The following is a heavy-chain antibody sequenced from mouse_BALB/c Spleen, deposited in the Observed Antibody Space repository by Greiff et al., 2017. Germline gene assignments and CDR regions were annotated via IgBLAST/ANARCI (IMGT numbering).Heavy chain of an antibody. J-gene: IGHJ2*01. CDR2: IWSGGST. CDR1: GFSLTSYG. D-gene: IGHD2-1*01. Sequence: VQLVESGPGLVQPSQSLSITCTVSGFSLTSYGVHWVRQSPGKGLEWLGVIWSGGSTDYNAAFISRLSISKDNSKSQVFFKMNSLQANDTAIYYCARNLGYGNYLYFDYWGQGTTLTVSS. CDR3: ARNLGYGNYLYFDY. V-gene: IGHV2-2*02.